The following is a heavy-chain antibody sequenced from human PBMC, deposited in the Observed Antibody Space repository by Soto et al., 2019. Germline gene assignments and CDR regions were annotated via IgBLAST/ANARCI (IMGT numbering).Heavy chain of an antibody. CDR1: GFDFSDHG. D-gene: IGHD3-3*01. CDR3: AKDEGRFLRNYFNYGIDV. Sequence: PGGSLRLSCAASGFDFSDHGMHWVRQAPGEGLEWVTVISYDGTAKYYKESVKGRFTTSRDNSKKTLYLQIDSLRVEDTAVYYCAKDEGRFLRNYFNYGIDVWGLGTTVPVSS. CDR2: ISYDGTAK. J-gene: IGHJ6*02. V-gene: IGHV3-33*03.